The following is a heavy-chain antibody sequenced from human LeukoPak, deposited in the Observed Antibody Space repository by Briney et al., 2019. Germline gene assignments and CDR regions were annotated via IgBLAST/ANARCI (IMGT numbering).Heavy chain of an antibody. CDR3: ARGGGHCVNGLCYMDY. J-gene: IGHJ4*02. CDR2: ISYDGTYK. V-gene: IGHV3-30*04. D-gene: IGHD2-8*01. CDR1: GFTFSIYA. Sequence: GGSLRLSCAASGFTFSIYAIHWVRQAPGKGLEWVTVISYDGTYKYYADSVKGRFTISRDNSKNTLYLQMSSLRADDTAVYYCARGGGHCVNGLCYMDYWGQGTLVTVSS.